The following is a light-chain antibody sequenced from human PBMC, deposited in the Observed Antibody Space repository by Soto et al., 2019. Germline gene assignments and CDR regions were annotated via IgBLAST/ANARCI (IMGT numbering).Light chain of an antibody. CDR3: QVWDSGSAHVV. Sequence: SYELTQPPSVSVAPGKTASISCGGNDIGSKGVHWYQQKPGQAPVLVIYSDTDLPPVITDRFSGSNSANLATLTISRVEAGDEADYYCQVWDSGSAHVVFGGGTKLTVL. CDR1: DIGSKG. V-gene: IGLV3-21*01. CDR2: SDT. J-gene: IGLJ2*01.